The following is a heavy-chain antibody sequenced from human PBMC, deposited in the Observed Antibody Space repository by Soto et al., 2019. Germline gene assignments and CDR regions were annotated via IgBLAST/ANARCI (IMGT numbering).Heavy chain of an antibody. V-gene: IGHV3-23*01. D-gene: IGHD3-3*01. Sequence: GGSLRLSCAASGLSVSSYAMSWVRQAPGKGLEWVSVIRDGGGSTIYAESVKGRFTVSRDDSKNTLNMQMNGLRVEDTAVYYCAKVSRVTIFGVVTGLFDCWGQGTLVTVSS. CDR1: GLSVSSYA. CDR3: AKVSRVTIFGVVTGLFDC. CDR2: IRDGGGST. J-gene: IGHJ4*02.